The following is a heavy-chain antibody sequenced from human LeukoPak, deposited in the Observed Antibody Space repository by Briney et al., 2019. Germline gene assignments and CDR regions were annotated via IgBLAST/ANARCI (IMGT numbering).Heavy chain of an antibody. J-gene: IGHJ4*02. D-gene: IGHD5-18*01. CDR3: ARDYDVDTPMEVDY. Sequence: GGSLRLSCAASGFTFSSYGMNWVRQAPGKGLEGVSSVSSSSTYIYYADSVKGRFTISRDDAKNSLYLQMNSLRADDTAVYYCARDYDVDTPMEVDYWGQGTLVTVSS. V-gene: IGHV3-21*01. CDR1: GFTFSSYG. CDR2: VSSSSTYI.